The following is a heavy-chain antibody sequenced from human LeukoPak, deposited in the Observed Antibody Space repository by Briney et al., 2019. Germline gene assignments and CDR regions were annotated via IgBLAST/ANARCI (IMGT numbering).Heavy chain of an antibody. V-gene: IGHV4-4*07. Sequence: PSETLSLTCTVSGGSISSYYWSWIRQPAGKGLEWIGRIYISGSTNYNPSLKSRVTMSVDTSKTQFSPKLSSVTAADTAVYYCARGRLVGAQSDYWGQGTLVTVSS. CDR1: GGSISSYY. CDR2: IYISGST. D-gene: IGHD1-26*01. CDR3: ARGRLVGAQSDY. J-gene: IGHJ4*02.